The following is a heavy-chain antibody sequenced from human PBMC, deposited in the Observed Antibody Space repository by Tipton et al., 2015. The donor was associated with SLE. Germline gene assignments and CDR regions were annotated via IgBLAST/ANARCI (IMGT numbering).Heavy chain of an antibody. CDR2: IYYSGST. CDR1: GGSISSSSYY. CDR3: ARVPIFGVVIPFDY. Sequence: TLSLTCTASGGSISSSSYYWGWIRQPPGKGLEWIGSIYYSGSTYYNPSLKSRVTISVDTSKNQFSLKLSSVTAADTAVYYCARVPIFGVVIPFDYWGQGTLVTVSS. J-gene: IGHJ4*02. D-gene: IGHD3-3*01. V-gene: IGHV4-39*07.